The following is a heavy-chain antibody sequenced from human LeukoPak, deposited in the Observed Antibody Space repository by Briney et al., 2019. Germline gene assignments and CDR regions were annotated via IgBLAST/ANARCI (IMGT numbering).Heavy chain of an antibody. CDR1: GGSISSGSYY. CDR3: ARVKLAAVPDH. J-gene: IGHJ4*02. Sequence: TSETLSLTCTVSGGSISSGSYYWGWIRQPPGKGLEWIGSIYLSGGTYYNPSLKSRVTISVDTSKNQLSLKMNSVTVADTAVYYCARVKLAAVPDHWGQGTLVTVSS. V-gene: IGHV4-39*07. D-gene: IGHD6-13*01. CDR2: IYLSGGT.